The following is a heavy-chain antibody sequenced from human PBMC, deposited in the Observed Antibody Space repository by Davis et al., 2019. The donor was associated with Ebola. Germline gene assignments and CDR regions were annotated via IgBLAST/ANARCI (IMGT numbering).Heavy chain of an antibody. CDR3: GGGGGSSKRTMGY. CDR2: INPNSGGT. J-gene: IGHJ4*02. CDR1: GYTFTGYY. D-gene: IGHD1-26*01. V-gene: IGHV1-2*04. Sequence: AASVKVSCKASGYTFTGYYMHWVRQAPGQGLEWMGWINPNSGGTNYAQKFQGWVTMTRDTSISTAYMELSRLRSDDTALYYCGGGGGSSKRTMGYWGQGTLVTVSS.